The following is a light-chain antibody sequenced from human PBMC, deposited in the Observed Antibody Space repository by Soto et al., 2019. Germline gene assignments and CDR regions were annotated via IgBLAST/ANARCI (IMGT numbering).Light chain of an antibody. Sequence: LAPGERATLSCRASENVRTFVDWYQQKPGQAPRLLIYGASNRATDIPARFSGSGSGTDFTLTISNLEPEDFAVYYCQQHSHWPPWTFGQGTKVDIK. CDR2: GAS. V-gene: IGKV3-11*01. CDR1: ENVRTF. CDR3: QQHSHWPPWT. J-gene: IGKJ1*01.